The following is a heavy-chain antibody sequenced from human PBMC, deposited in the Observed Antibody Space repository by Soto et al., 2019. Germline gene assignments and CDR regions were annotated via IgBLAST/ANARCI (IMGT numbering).Heavy chain of an antibody. V-gene: IGHV3-23*01. J-gene: IGHJ4*02. Sequence: EVQLLESGGGSVQPGGSLRLSCAASGFTFSSYAMHWVRRPPAKGLEWVSSISGSGGTAYYADSVKGRFSISRDSLVNTLYLQMNSLRAEETAVYYCAKGRGQNWNFDYWGQGTLVTVSP. CDR1: GFTFSSYA. D-gene: IGHD1-1*01. CDR3: AKGRGQNWNFDY. CDR2: ISGSGGTA.